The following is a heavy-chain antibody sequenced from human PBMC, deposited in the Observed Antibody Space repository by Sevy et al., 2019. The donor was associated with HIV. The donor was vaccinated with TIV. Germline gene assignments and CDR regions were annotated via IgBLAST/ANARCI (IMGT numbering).Heavy chain of an antibody. CDR1: GFTFNSYG. CDR3: AREGLAVAGIGYYFEY. J-gene: IGHJ4*02. V-gene: IGHV3-33*01. CDR2: IWYDGSNR. Sequence: GGSLRLSCAASGFTFNSYGMHWVRQAPGKGLEWVALIWYDGSNRSYVDSVKGRFTVSRDNSKNTLYLQMNSLRAEDTAVYYCAREGLAVAGIGYYFEYWGQGTLVTDSS. D-gene: IGHD6-19*01.